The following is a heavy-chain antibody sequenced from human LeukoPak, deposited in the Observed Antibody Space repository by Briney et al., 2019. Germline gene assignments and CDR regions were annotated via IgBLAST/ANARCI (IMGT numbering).Heavy chain of an antibody. CDR3: ARDRWSPYYFDY. D-gene: IGHD4-23*01. J-gene: IGHJ4*02. CDR2: IYTSGST. CDR1: GGSISSGSYY. V-gene: IGHV4-61*02. Sequence: SQTLSLTCTVSGGSISSGSYYWSWIRQPTGKGLEWLGRIYTSGSTNYNPSLKSRVTISVDTSKNQFSLKLSSVTAADTAVYYCARDRWSPYYFDYWGQGTLVTVSS.